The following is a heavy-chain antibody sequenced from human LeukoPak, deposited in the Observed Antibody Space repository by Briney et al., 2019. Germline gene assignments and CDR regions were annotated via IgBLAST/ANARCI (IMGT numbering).Heavy chain of an antibody. D-gene: IGHD6-13*01. CDR3: AKDYSGSWYYFDN. CDR1: GFTFSSFG. V-gene: IGHV3-30*02. J-gene: IGHJ4*02. Sequence: GGSLRLSCAASGFTFSSFGMHWVRQAPGKGLEWVAVIWYDGSHQYYADSVKGRITISRDNSKNTLYLQLNSLRAEDTAVYYCAKDYSGSWYYFDNWGQGTLVTVSS. CDR2: IWYDGSHQ.